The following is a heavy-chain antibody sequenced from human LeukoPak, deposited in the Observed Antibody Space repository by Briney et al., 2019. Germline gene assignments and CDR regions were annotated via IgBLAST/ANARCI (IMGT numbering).Heavy chain of an antibody. J-gene: IGHJ5*02. CDR1: GGSFSGYY. D-gene: IGHD2-2*02. Sequence: PETLSLTCAVYGGSFSGYYWSWIRQPPGKGLEWIGEINHSGSTNYNPSLKSRVTISVDTSKNQFSLKLSSVTAADTAVYYCARLYRGYCSSTSCYTGWFDPWGQGTLVTVSS. V-gene: IGHV4-34*01. CDR2: INHSGST. CDR3: ARLYRGYCSSTSCYTGWFDP.